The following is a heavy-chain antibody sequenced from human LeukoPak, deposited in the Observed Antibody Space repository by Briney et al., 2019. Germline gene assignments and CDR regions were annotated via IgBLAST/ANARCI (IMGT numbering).Heavy chain of an antibody. V-gene: IGHV4-59*08. CDR2: IYHSGST. Sequence: SETLSLTCTVSGGSISSFYWSWIRQPPGKGLEWIGYIYHSGSTNYNPSLKSRVTISLDTSKNEFSLKLSSVTAADTAVYYCARLITIPNGWFDPWGQGTLVTVSS. CDR3: ARLITIPNGWFDP. CDR1: GGSISSFY. D-gene: IGHD3-3*01. J-gene: IGHJ5*02.